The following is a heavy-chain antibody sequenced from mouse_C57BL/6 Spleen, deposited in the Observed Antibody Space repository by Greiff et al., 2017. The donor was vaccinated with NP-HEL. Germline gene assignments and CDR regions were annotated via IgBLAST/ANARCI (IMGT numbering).Heavy chain of an antibody. CDR3: ARWGYFDV. CDR1: GFTFTDYC. Sequence: EVQVVESGGGLVQPGGTLSLSCAASGFTFTDYCMSWVRQPPGKALEWLGFIRNKANGYTTEYSASVKGRFTISRDNSQSILYLQMNALRAEDSATYYCARWGYFDVWGTGTTVTVSS. V-gene: IGHV7-3*01. CDR2: IRNKANGYTT. J-gene: IGHJ1*03.